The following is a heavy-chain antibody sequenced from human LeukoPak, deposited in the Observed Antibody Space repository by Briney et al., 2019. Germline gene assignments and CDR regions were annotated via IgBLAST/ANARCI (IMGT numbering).Heavy chain of an antibody. Sequence: GGSLRLSCAASGFTFSSYSMNWVHQAPGKGLEWVSSISSSSSYIYYADSVKGRFTISRDNAKNSLYLQMNSLRAEDTAVYYCARGFYDSSAFDYWGQGTLVTVSS. V-gene: IGHV3-21*01. CDR1: GFTFSSYS. D-gene: IGHD3-22*01. CDR2: ISSSSSYI. CDR3: ARGFYDSSAFDY. J-gene: IGHJ4*02.